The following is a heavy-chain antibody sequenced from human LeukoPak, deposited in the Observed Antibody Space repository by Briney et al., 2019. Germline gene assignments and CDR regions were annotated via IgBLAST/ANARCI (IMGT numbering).Heavy chain of an antibody. CDR3: AGHHPRNTVDF. D-gene: IGHD2/OR15-2a*01. V-gene: IGHV4-59*08. J-gene: IGHJ4*02. CDR2: ISDIGSI. CDR1: GGSFSGYY. Sequence: SETLSLTCAVYGGSFSGYYRSWIRQPPGKGLEWIAYISDIGSINYNPSLKSRVTISLDTSKNQLSLKLSSVTAADTAVYYCAGHHPRNTVDFWGQGTLVTVSS.